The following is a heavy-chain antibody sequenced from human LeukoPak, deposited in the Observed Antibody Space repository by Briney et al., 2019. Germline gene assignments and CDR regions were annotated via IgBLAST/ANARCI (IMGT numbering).Heavy chain of an antibody. CDR2: IYHSGST. Sequence: SETLSLTCAVSGYSISSGYYWGWIRQPPGKGLEWIGSIYHSGSTYYNPSLKSRVTISVDTSKNQFSLKLSSVTAADTAVYYCARESEFDYWGQGTLVTVPS. V-gene: IGHV4-38-2*02. J-gene: IGHJ4*02. CDR1: GYSISSGYY. CDR3: ARESEFDY.